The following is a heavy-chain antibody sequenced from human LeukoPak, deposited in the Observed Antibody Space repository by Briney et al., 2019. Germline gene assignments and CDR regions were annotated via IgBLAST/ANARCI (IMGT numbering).Heavy chain of an antibody. V-gene: IGHV3-30*02. D-gene: IGHD1-7*01. J-gene: IGHJ5*02. CDR1: GFTFSSYG. CDR3: ASSIKSITGTHFDP. Sequence: GGSLRLSCAASGFTFSSYGMHWVRQAPGKGLEWVAFIRYDGSNKYYADSVKGRFTISRDNSKNTLYLQMNSLRAEDTAVYYCASSIKSITGTHFDPWGQGTLVTVSS. CDR2: IRYDGSNK.